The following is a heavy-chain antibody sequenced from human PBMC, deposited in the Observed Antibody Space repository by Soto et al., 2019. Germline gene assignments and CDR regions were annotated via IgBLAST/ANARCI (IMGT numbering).Heavy chain of an antibody. V-gene: IGHV3-23*01. D-gene: IGHD2-2*01. CDR3: AKGLVPAATTSLNAY. CDR2: ISDNGGST. CDR1: GFTFSNYA. Sequence: EVQLLESGGGLVQPGGSLRLSCAASGFTFSNYAMTWVRQAPGKGLEWVSTISDNGGSTYYADSVKGRFTISRDNSNKSRYLPMNSLRAEDTAVYYCAKGLVPAATTSLNAYWGQGTLVPVSS. J-gene: IGHJ4*02.